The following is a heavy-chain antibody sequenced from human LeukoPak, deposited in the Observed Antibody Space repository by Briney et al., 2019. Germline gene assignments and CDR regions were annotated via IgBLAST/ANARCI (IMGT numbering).Heavy chain of an antibody. CDR1: GGSISSYY. D-gene: IGHD4-17*01. V-gene: IGHV4-59*01. J-gene: IGHJ4*02. Sequence: PSETLSLTCTVSGGSISSYYWSWIRQPPGKGLEWIGYIYYSGSTNYNPSLKSRVTISVDTSKNQFSLKLASVTAADTAIYYCARGDYGDFVYWGQGALVTVSS. CDR2: IYYSGST. CDR3: ARGDYGDFVY.